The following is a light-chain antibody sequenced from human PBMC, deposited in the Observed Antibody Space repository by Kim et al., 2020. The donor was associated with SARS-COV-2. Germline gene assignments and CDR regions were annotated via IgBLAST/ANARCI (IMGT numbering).Light chain of an antibody. Sequence: EIVMTQSPATLSVSPGERVTLSCRASQSVSSNLAWYQQKPGQAPRLLIYGASTRATGIPARFSGSGSGTEFTLTISSLQSEDFAVYYCQHYNNWLRTFGQGTKVDIK. CDR1: QSVSSN. J-gene: IGKJ1*01. CDR2: GAS. V-gene: IGKV3-15*01. CDR3: QHYNNWLRT.